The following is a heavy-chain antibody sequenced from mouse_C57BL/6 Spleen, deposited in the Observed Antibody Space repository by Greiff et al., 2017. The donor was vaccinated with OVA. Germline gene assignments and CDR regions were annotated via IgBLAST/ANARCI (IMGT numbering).Heavy chain of an antibody. J-gene: IGHJ4*01. V-gene: IGHV5-6*01. Sequence: EVHLVESGGDLVKPGGSLKLSCAASGFTFSSYGMSWVRQTPDKRLEWVATISSGGSYTYYPDSVKGRFTISRDNAKNTLYLQMSSLKSEDTAMYYCARSTMVNYYAMDYWGQGTSVTVSS. CDR2: ISSGGSYT. D-gene: IGHD2-1*01. CDR3: ARSTMVNYYAMDY. CDR1: GFTFSSYG.